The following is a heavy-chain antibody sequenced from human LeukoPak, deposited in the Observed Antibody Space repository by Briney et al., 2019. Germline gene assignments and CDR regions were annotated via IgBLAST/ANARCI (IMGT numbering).Heavy chain of an antibody. J-gene: IGHJ4*02. V-gene: IGHV1-69*13. CDR3: APDHYDSSGSSGY. CDR1: GGTFSSYA. D-gene: IGHD3-22*01. Sequence: SVKVSFKASGGTFSSYAISWVRQAPGQGLEWMGGIIPIFGTANYAQKFQGRVTITADESTSTAYMELSSLRSEDTAVYYCAPDHYDSSGSSGYWGQGTLVTVSS. CDR2: IIPIFGTA.